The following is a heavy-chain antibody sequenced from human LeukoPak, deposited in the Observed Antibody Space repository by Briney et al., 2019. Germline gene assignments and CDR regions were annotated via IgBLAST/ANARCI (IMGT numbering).Heavy chain of an antibody. CDR3: TRHDVVAVMGHGMAV. CDR2: ISQNGIP. Sequence: SETLSLTCTVSGASIGSYYWSWMWQPPGKGLEWIGFISQNGIPHYTASLKSRVTISRDTSENQVSLILSSVTAADTAVYYCTRHDVVAVMGHGMAVWGQGTTVTVSS. V-gene: IGHV4-59*08. J-gene: IGHJ6*02. CDR1: GASIGSYY. D-gene: IGHD3-16*01.